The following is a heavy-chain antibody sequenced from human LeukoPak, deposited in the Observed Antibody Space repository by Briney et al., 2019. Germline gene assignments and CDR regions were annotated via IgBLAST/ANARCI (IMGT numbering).Heavy chain of an antibody. Sequence: ASVKVSCKASGYTFTGYYMHWVRQAPGQGLEWMGRINPNSGGTNYAQKFQGRVTMTRDTSISTAYMELSRLRSDDTAVYYCARDFGGDYGFIQDYWGQGTLVTVSS. V-gene: IGHV1-2*06. D-gene: IGHD4-17*01. CDR3: ARDFGGDYGFIQDY. J-gene: IGHJ4*02. CDR1: GYTFTGYY. CDR2: INPNSGGT.